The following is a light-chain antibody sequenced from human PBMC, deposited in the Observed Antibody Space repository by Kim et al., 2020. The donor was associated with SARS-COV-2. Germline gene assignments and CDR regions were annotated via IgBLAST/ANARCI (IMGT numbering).Light chain of an antibody. Sequence: GGKRSITGQGEDIRRYYATTYQQKPRQAPALVIYGKNNRPPGIPARFSGATSGNTASSTTTGGQAEDEADYFCNHRDSSGNHWVFGGGTQLTVL. CDR2: GKN. CDR3: NHRDSSGNHWV. CDR1: DIRRYY. V-gene: IGLV3-19*01. J-gene: IGLJ3*02.